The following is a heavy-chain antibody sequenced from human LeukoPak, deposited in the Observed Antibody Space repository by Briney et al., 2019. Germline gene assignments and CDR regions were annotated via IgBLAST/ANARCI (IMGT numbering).Heavy chain of an antibody. CDR1: GGSISSSSYY. Sequence: SETLSLTCTVSGGSISSSSYYWGWIRQPPGKGLEWIGSIYYSGSTYYNPSLKSRVTIPVDTSKNQFSLKLSSVTAADTAVYYCARHRTIFGVATRFDPWGQGTLVTVSS. J-gene: IGHJ5*02. V-gene: IGHV4-39*01. CDR2: IYYSGST. CDR3: ARHRTIFGVATRFDP. D-gene: IGHD3-3*01.